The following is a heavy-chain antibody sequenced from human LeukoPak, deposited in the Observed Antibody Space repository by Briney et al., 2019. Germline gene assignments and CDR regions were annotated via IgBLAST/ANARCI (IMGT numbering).Heavy chain of an antibody. V-gene: IGHV4-4*02. J-gene: IGHJ5*02. CDR2: IYHSGRT. D-gene: IGHD6-13*01. Sequence: SGTLSLTCAVSGGSISSINWWTWVRQPPGKGLEWIGEIYHSGRTNYNPSLKSRVTISVDKSKNRFSLKLNSVTAADTAVYYCAREEGASAERGYNWFDPWGQGILVTVSS. CDR1: GGSISSINW. CDR3: AREEGASAERGYNWFDP.